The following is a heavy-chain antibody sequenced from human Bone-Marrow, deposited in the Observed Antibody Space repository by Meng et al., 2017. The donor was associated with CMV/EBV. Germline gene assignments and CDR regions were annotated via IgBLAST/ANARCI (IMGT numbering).Heavy chain of an antibody. J-gene: IGHJ6*02. CDR2: IRYDGSNK. D-gene: IGHD3-16*01. CDR1: GFTFSNYV. V-gene: IGHV3-30*02. CDR3: AKIHFGYYYYYGMDF. Sequence: GGSLRLSCSASGFTFSNYVMSWVRQAPGKGLEWVAFIRYDGSNKYYADSVKGRFTISRDNSKNTLYLQMNSLRAEDTAVYYCAKIHFGYYYYYGMDFWGQGTTVTVSS.